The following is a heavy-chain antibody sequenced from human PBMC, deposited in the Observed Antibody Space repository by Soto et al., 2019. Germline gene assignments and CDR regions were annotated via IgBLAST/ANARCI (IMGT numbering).Heavy chain of an antibody. J-gene: IGHJ4*02. CDR1: SGSISSSNW. Sequence: QVQLQESGPGLVKPSGTLSLTCAVSSGSISSSNWWSWVRQPPGKGLEWIGEIYHSGSTNSXXSXXXXXXXXXXXXXXXXXXXXXXXXXXXXXXXXXXXXXXGSGRDYFDYXGQGTLXTVS. CDR3: XXXXXGSGRDYFDY. D-gene: IGHD3-10*01. CDR2: IYHSGST. V-gene: IGHV4-4*02.